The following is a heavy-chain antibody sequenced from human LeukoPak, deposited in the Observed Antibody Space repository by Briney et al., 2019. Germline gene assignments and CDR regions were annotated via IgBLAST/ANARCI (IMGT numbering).Heavy chain of an antibody. CDR3: ARGVWSGYYSDAFDI. CDR1: GGSISSSSYY. Sequence: WETLSLTCTVSGGSISSSSYYWGWIRQPPGKGLEWIGSIYYSGSTYYNPSLKSRVTISVDTSKNQFSLKLSSVTAADTAVYYCARGVWSGYYSDAFDIWGQGTMVTVSS. J-gene: IGHJ3*02. D-gene: IGHD3-3*01. CDR2: IYYSGST. V-gene: IGHV4-39*01.